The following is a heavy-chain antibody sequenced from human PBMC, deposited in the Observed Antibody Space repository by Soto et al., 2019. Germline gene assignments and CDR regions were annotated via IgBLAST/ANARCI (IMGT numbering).Heavy chain of an antibody. V-gene: IGHV1-8*01. CDR1: GYTCTNSD. Sequence: GFPVKVSCKASGYTCTNSDINWVRQATGQGLEWMGWMNPDSGHAAYAQKFQGRVTLTTSTSTSTAYMEMRSLGSEDTAVYYCARRPHCSGGICYYGLDNWGQRTLVTVSS. CDR2: MNPDSGHA. D-gene: IGHD2-15*01. CDR3: ARRPHCSGGICYYGLDN. J-gene: IGHJ4*02.